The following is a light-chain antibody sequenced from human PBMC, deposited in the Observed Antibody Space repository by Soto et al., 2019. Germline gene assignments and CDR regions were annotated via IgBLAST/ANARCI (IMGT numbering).Light chain of an antibody. J-gene: IGLJ2*01. V-gene: IGLV2-14*01. CDR3: SSYTSSSTWV. Sequence: QSALTQPASVSGSPGQSITIPCTGTSTDVGGYNYVSWYQQHPGKAPKLLIYEVSNRPSWVSDRFSGSKSGNTASLTISGLQAEDEADYYCSSYTSSSTWVFGGGTKLTVL. CDR2: EVS. CDR1: STDVGGYNY.